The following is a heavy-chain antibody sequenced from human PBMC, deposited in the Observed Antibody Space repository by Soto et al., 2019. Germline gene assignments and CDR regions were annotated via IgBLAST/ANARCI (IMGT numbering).Heavy chain of an antibody. D-gene: IGHD2-21*02. CDR2: IYYSGSA. V-gene: IGHV4-59*01. CDR1: GGSISGFY. Sequence: QVQLQESGPGLVKPSETLSLTCTISGGSISGFYWGWIRQPPGKGLEWIGNIYYSGSANYDPSLRSRVTLSLNTSKNQFALNLNSVTAADTAIYYCARWTYCGGDCYWLDFWGQGTLVTVSS. J-gene: IGHJ4*02. CDR3: ARWTYCGGDCYWLDF.